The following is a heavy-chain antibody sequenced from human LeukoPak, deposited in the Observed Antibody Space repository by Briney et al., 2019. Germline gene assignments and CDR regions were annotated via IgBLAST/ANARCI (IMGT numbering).Heavy chain of an antibody. D-gene: IGHD1-1*01. Sequence: PSETLSLTCAVYGGSFSSYYWSWIRQPPGKRLEWIGYVSYSGNTNYNPSFKSRATISVDTSKNSFSLNLRSMTAADTAVYYCARDRTTPTRGSFPIWGQGTMVTVSS. V-gene: IGHV4-59*01. CDR1: GGSFSSYY. CDR3: ARDRTTPTRGSFPI. CDR2: VSYSGNT. J-gene: IGHJ3*02.